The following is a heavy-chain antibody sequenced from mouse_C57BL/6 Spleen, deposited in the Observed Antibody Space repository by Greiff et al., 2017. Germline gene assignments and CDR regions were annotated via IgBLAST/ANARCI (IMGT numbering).Heavy chain of an antibody. V-gene: IGHV1-26*01. J-gene: IGHJ1*03. CDR2: INPNNGGT. D-gene: IGHD1-1*01. Sequence: VQLQQSGPELVKPGASVKISCKASGYTFTDYYMNWVKQSHGKSLEWIVDINPNNGGTSYNQKFKGKATLTVDKSSSTAYMELRSLTSEDSAVYYCASTVVAPRYFDVWGTGTTVTVSS. CDR3: ASTVVAPRYFDV. CDR1: GYTFTDYY.